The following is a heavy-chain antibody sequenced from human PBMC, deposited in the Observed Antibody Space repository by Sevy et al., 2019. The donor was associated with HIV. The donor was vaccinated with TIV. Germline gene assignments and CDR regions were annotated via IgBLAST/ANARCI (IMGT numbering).Heavy chain of an antibody. Sequence: GGSLRLSCVASGFAFSNYYAMHWVRQAPGKGLEWVALISYDGSDKYYADSVKGRFTISRDNSKNTLSLQMNSLRPEDTALYYCASGVDTSSAWYGEYFQHWGQGTLVTVSS. J-gene: IGHJ1*01. D-gene: IGHD6-19*01. CDR2: ISYDGSDK. V-gene: IGHV3-30-3*01. CDR1: GFAFSNYYA. CDR3: ASGVDTSSAWYGEYFQH.